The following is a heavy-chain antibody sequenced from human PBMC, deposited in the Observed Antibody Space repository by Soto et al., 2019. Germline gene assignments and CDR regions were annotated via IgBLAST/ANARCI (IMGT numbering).Heavy chain of an antibody. V-gene: IGHV4-59*01. J-gene: IGHJ3*02. CDR3: ARGKRYGEHYDVFDI. CDR1: GGSISRYY. D-gene: IGHD1-1*01. CDR2: IYYSGST. Sequence: SSETLSLTSTVSGGSISRYYWSWFRQPPGKGLEWIGYIYYSGSTNYNPSLKSRVTISVDTSKNQFSLKLSTVTAADTAVYYCARGKRYGEHYDVFDICARGSTVTVSS.